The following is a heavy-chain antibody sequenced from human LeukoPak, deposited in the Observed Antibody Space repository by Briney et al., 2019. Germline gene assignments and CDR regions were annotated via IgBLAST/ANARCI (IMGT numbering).Heavy chain of an antibody. J-gene: IGHJ4*02. CDR3: ARVTGYMIEDYFDY. Sequence: SGTLSLTCAVSGGSISSSNWWSWVRQPPGKGLEWIGEISHRGSTNYNPSLKSRVTISVYTSKNQFSLRLSSVTAADTAVYYCARVTGYMIEDYFDYWGQGILVTVSS. CDR1: GGSISSSNW. CDR2: ISHRGST. V-gene: IGHV4-4*02. D-gene: IGHD3-22*01.